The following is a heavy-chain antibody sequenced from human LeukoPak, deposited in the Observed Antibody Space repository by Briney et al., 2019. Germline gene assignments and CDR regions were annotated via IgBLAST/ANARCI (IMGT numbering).Heavy chain of an antibody. CDR3: ARDRSPPFDY. Sequence: SETLSLTCTVSGGSISSGGYYWSWIRQHPGKDLEWIGYIYYSGSTYYNPSLKSRVTISVDTSKNQFSLKLSSVTAADTAVYYCARDRSPPFDYWGQGTLVTVSS. CDR2: IYYSGST. CDR1: GGSISSGGYY. J-gene: IGHJ4*02. V-gene: IGHV4-31*03.